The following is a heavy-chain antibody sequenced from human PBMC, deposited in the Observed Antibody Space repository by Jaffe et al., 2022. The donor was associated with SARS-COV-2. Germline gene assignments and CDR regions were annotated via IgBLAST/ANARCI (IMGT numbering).Heavy chain of an antibody. J-gene: IGHJ6*03. CDR3: ARSLYGSGTYYPLSLYMDV. CDR1: GYTFTSYA. CDR2: INTNTGNP. V-gene: IGHV7-4-1*02. Sequence: QVQLVQSGSELKKPGASVKVSCKASGYTFTSYAMNWVRQAPGQGLEWMGWINTNTGNPTYAQGFTGRFVFSLDTSVSTAYLQISSLKAEDTAVYYCARSLYGSGTYYPLSLYMDVWGKGTTVTVSS. D-gene: IGHD3-10*01.